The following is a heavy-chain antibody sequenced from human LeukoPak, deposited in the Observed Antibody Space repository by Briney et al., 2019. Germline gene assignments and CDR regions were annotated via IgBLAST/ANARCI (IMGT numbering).Heavy chain of an antibody. CDR1: GYSISSGYY. D-gene: IGHD4-17*01. Sequence: SETLSLTCAVSGYSISSGYYWGWIRQPPGKGLEWIGEMSHSGSTNYNPSLKSRVTISVDTSKNQFSLKLSSVTAADTGVYYCARVDGDYFGWFDPWGQGTLVTVSS. V-gene: IGHV4-38-2*01. CDR3: ARVDGDYFGWFDP. CDR2: MSHSGST. J-gene: IGHJ5*02.